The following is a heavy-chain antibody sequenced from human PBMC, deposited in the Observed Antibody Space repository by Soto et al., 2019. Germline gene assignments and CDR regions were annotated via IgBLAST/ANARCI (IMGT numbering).Heavy chain of an antibody. D-gene: IGHD2-21*02. J-gene: IGHJ4*02. CDR2: INAGNGNT. V-gene: IGHV1-3*01. Sequence: APMNGSFKGSRGALSSYTFSSVGQAPGQRREWMGWINAGNGNTKYSQKFQGRVTITRDTSASTAYMELSSLRSEDTAVYYCARSIVVVTALDYWGQGTLVTVSS. CDR1: RGALSSYT. CDR3: ARSIVVVTALDY.